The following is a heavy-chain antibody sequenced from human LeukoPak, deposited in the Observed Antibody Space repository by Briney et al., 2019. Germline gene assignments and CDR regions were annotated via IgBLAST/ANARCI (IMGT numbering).Heavy chain of an antibody. Sequence: KPSETLSLTCTVSGGSISSYYWSWIRQPTGKGLEWIGRIYSSGSSNYNPSLRSRVTMSADTSKNQFSLNLSSVSAADTAVYYCARDGLQQNYYCGMDIWGQGTTVTVSS. CDR3: ARDGLQQNYYCGMDI. CDR1: GGSISSYY. V-gene: IGHV4-4*07. J-gene: IGHJ6*02. D-gene: IGHD3/OR15-3a*01. CDR2: IYSSGSS.